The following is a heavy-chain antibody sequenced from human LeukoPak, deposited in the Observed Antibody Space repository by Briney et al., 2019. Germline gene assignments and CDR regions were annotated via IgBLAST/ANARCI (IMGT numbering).Heavy chain of an antibody. CDR2: FDPEDGET. CDR3: ATYEPLPKNIVVVVAATRSRYFQH. CDR1: GYTLTELS. Sequence: ASVKVSCKVSGYTLTELSMHWVRQAPGKGLEWMGGFDPEDGETIYAQKFQGRVTMTEDTSTDTAYMELSSLRSEDTAVYYCATYEPLPKNIVVVVAATRSRYFQHWGQGTLVTVSS. J-gene: IGHJ1*01. V-gene: IGHV1-24*01. D-gene: IGHD2-15*01.